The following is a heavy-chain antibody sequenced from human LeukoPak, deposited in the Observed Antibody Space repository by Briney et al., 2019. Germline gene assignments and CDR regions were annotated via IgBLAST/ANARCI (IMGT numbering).Heavy chain of an antibody. Sequence: SETLSLTCAVYGGSFSGYYWSWIRQPPGKGLEWIGEINHSGSTNYNPSLKSRVTISVDTSKNQFSPKLSSVTAADTAVYYCARQGENLYDYVWGSYRYWGQGTLVTVSS. CDR2: INHSGST. V-gene: IGHV4-34*01. D-gene: IGHD3-16*02. CDR1: GGSFSGYY. J-gene: IGHJ4*02. CDR3: ARQGENLYDYVWGSYRY.